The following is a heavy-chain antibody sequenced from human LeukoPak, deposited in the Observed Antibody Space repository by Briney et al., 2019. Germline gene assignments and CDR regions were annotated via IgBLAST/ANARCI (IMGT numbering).Heavy chain of an antibody. CDR3: AKDREGITIFGVVIMAFDY. J-gene: IGHJ4*02. D-gene: IGHD3-3*01. Sequence: GGSLRLSCAASGFTFSSYAMSWVRQAPGKGLEWVSAISGSGGSTYYADAVKGRFTISRDNSKNTLYLQMNSLRAEDTAVYYCAKDREGITIFGVVIMAFDYWGQGTLVTVSS. CDR1: GFTFSSYA. V-gene: IGHV3-23*01. CDR2: ISGSGGST.